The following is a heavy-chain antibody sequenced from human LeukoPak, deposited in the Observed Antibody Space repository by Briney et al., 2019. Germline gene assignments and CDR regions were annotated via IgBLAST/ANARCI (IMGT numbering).Heavy chain of an antibody. CDR1: GFTFSSSG. Sequence: GGSLRLSCAASGFTFSSSGMSWVRQAPGKGLEWVANIKQDGSEKYYVDSVKGRFTISRDNAKNSLYLQMNSLRAEDTAVYYCARRDCSGGSCDTFYDYWGQGTLVTVSS. CDR3: ARRDCSGGSCDTFYDY. V-gene: IGHV3-7*01. CDR2: IKQDGSEK. J-gene: IGHJ4*02. D-gene: IGHD2-15*01.